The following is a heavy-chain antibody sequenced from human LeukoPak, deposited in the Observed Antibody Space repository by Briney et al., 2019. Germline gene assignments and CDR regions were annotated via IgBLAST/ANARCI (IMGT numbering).Heavy chain of an antibody. D-gene: IGHD6-13*01. CDR1: GFTFSDYY. CDR2: ISSSSSYT. Sequence: GGSLRLSCAASGFTFSDYYMSWIRQAPGKGLEWVSYISSSSSYTNYADSVKGRFTISRDNAKNSLYLQMNSLRAEDTAVYYCARDAVSLAAAGTSDYWGQGTLVTVSS. V-gene: IGHV3-11*05. J-gene: IGHJ4*02. CDR3: ARDAVSLAAAGTSDY.